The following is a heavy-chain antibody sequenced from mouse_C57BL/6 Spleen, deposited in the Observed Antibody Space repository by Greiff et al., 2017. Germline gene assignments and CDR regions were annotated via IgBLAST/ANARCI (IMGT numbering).Heavy chain of an antibody. V-gene: IGHV1-43*01. J-gene: IGHJ2*01. CDR3: ARSYYGSSYRYFDY. CDR2: INPSTGGT. D-gene: IGHD1-1*01. CDR1: GYSFTGYY. Sequence: VQLKQSGPELVKPGASVKISCKASGYSFTGYYMHWVKQSSEKSLEWIGEINPSTGGTSYNQKFKGKATLTVDKSSSTAYMQLKSLTSEDSAVYYCARSYYGSSYRYFDYWGQGTTLTVSS.